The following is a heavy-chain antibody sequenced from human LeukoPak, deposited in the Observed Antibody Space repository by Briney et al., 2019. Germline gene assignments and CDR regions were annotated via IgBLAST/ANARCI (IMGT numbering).Heavy chain of an antibody. D-gene: IGHD6-19*01. Sequence: PGGSLRLSCAASGFTFSSYAMSWVRQAPGKGLEWVSAISGSGGSTYYADSVKGRFTISRDNSKNTLYLQMNSLRAEDTAVYYCAKDPRYGLRIAVAGPFDYWGQGTLVTVSS. CDR2: ISGSGGST. CDR1: GFTFSSYA. CDR3: AKDPRYGLRIAVAGPFDY. V-gene: IGHV3-23*01. J-gene: IGHJ4*02.